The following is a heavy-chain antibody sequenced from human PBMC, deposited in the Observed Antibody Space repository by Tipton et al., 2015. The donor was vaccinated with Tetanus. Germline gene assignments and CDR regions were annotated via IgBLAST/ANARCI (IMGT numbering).Heavy chain of an antibody. CDR2: IYSSGST. CDR1: GVSISGGRYC. CDR3: ARDQARGARGWNYFDF. D-gene: IGHD1-26*01. Sequence: GLVKPSQTLSLTCSASGVSISGGRYCWSWIRQRPGKGLEWIGDIYSSGSTYTDPSLKGRVTISVDTSKNQFSLRVNSVTAADTAVYYCARDQARGARGWNYFDFWGLGTLVTVSS. V-gene: IGHV4-31*03. J-gene: IGHJ4*02.